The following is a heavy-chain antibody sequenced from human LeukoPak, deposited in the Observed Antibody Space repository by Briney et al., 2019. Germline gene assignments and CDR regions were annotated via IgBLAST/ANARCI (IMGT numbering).Heavy chain of an antibody. J-gene: IGHJ4*02. CDR2: IYYSGST. V-gene: IGHV4-39*07. D-gene: IGHD1-26*01. Sequence: GKGLEWIGSIYYSGSTYYNPSLKSRVTISVDTSKNQFSLKLSSVTAADTAVYYCARGELDYWGQGTLVTVSS. CDR3: ARGELDY.